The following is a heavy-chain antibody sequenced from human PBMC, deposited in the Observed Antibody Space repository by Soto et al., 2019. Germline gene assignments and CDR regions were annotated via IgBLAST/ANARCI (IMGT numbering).Heavy chain of an antibody. CDR1: GFSLSTSGMC. D-gene: IGHD4-17*01. CDR3: ARILNRGDYKNYYYYYYMDV. J-gene: IGHJ6*03. CDR2: IDWDDDK. V-gene: IGHV2-70*11. Sequence: SGPTLVNPTQTLTLTCTFSGFSLSTSGMCVSWIRQPPGKALEWLARIDWDDDKYYSTSLKTRLTISKDTSKNQVVLTMTNMDPVDTATYYCARILNRGDYKNYYYYYYMDVWGKGTTVTVSS.